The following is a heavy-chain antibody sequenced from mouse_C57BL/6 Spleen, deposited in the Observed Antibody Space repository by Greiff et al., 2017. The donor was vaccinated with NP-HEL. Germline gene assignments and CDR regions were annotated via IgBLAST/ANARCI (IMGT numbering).Heavy chain of an antibody. CDR3: AMYGNYYYYAMDY. Sequence: VKLMESGAELVKPGASVKISCKASGYAFSSYWMNWVKQRPGKGLEWIGQLYPGDGDTNYNGKFKGKAKLTADKSSSTAYMQLSSLASEDSAVYFCAMYGNYYYYAMDYLVQGTSVTVSS. V-gene: IGHV1-80*01. J-gene: IGHJ4*01. CDR1: GYAFSSYW. D-gene: IGHD2-10*02. CDR2: LYPGDGDT.